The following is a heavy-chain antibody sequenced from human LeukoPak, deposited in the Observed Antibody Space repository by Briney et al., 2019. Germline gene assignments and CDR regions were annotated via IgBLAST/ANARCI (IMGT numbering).Heavy chain of an antibody. CDR3: ARDLGIAASESFDY. J-gene: IGHJ4*02. V-gene: IGHV3-30*03. CDR2: ISYDGSNK. D-gene: IGHD6-13*01. CDR1: GFTFSSYG. Sequence: GRSLRLSCAASGFTFSSYGMHWVREAPGRGLEWVEDISYDGSNKYYADSVKGRFTIYRDNSKNTLYLQMNSLRAEDTAVYYCARDLGIAASESFDYWGQGTLVTVSS.